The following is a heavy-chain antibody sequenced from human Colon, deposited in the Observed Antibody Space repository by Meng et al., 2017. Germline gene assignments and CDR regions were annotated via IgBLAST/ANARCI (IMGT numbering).Heavy chain of an antibody. CDR3: ARTPFAGTPGTIGNWFDP. D-gene: IGHD2-8*01. CDR2: ISSFNGVT. V-gene: IGHV1-18*01. CDR1: GDTFTDYG. Sequence: QVPVVQAGAEVRKPGASGKVSCKATGDTFTDYGISWVRQAPGQGLEWMGWISSFNGVTNYARKFRGRVTMTADTSTATAYMELRSLTSDDTAVYYCARTPFAGTPGTIGNWFDPWGQGTLVTVSS. J-gene: IGHJ5*02.